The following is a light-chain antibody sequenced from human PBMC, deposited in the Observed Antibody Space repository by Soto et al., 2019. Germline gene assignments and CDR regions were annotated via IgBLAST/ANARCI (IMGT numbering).Light chain of an antibody. CDR1: QSVSSTY. CDR2: GAS. Sequence: EIVLTQSPGTLSLSPGERATLSCRASQSVSSTYLAWYQHKPGQAPRLLIYGASSRATGIPDRFSGSGSGTDFTLTISRLEPEDFVVYYCQQYGSSPVTFGQGTKVEIK. V-gene: IGKV3-20*01. J-gene: IGKJ1*01. CDR3: QQYGSSPVT.